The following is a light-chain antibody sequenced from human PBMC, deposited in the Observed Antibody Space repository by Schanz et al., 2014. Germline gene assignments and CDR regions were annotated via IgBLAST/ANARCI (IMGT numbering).Light chain of an antibody. Sequence: IVLTQSPGILSLSPGERAALSCRASQSVTSDFLAWYQQKPGQAPRLLIHGASRRATGIPDRFSGSGSGTDFTLTITRLETEDFAVYYCQQYGTPPRTFGQGTKVEIK. J-gene: IGKJ1*01. CDR3: QQYGTPPRT. CDR1: QSVTSDF. V-gene: IGKV3-20*01. CDR2: GAS.